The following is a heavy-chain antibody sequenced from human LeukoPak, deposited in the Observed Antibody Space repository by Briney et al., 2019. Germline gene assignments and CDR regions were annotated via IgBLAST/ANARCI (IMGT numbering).Heavy chain of an antibody. D-gene: IGHD2-2*01. Sequence: GGSLRLSCAASGFTFSSYSMIWGRQASGKGLEWVSSISSTSTYIYYADSVKGRFTISRDNAKNSLNLQMNSLRAEDTAVYYCARVLGGYCSGTLCAFDIWGQGTMVTVSS. CDR3: ARVLGGYCSGTLCAFDI. CDR2: ISSTSTYI. CDR1: GFTFSSYS. V-gene: IGHV3-21*01. J-gene: IGHJ3*02.